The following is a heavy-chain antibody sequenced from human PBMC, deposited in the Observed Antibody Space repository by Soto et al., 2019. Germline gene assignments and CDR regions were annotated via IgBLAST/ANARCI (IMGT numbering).Heavy chain of an antibody. CDR1: GGSISSGDYY. CDR3: ARVEFRRFTFGGGLIDY. V-gene: IGHV4-30-4*01. J-gene: IGHJ4*02. Sequence: KPSETLSLTCTVSGGSISSGDYYWSWIRQPPGKGLEWIGYIYYSGSTYYNPSLKSRVTISVDTSKNQFSLRLSSVTAADTAVYYCARVEFRRFTFGGGLIDYWGQGTLVTVSS. D-gene: IGHD3-16*01. CDR2: IYYSGST.